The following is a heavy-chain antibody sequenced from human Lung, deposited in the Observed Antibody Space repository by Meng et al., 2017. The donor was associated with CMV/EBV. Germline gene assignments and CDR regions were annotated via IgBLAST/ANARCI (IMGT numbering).Heavy chain of an antibody. CDR3: AKDLLVEMATIGPLNFDY. CDR2: IRYDGSNK. CDR1: TFSSYG. D-gene: IGHD5-24*01. V-gene: IGHV3-30*02. J-gene: IGHJ4*02. Sequence: TFSSYGMHWVRQAPGKGLEWVAFIRYDGSNKYYADSVKGRFTISRDNSKNTLYLHMNSLRAEDTAVYYCAKDLLVEMATIGPLNFDYWGQGTLVTVSS.